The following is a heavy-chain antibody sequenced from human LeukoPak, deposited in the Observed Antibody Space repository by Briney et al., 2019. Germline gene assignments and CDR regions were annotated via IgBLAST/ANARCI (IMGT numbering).Heavy chain of an antibody. J-gene: IGHJ6*03. D-gene: IGHD2-2*01. CDR1: GYTFTSYG. CDR3: ARDRGIVPAAQLFRYYYYMDV. V-gene: IGHV1-18*01. Sequence: GASVNVSCKASGYTFTSYGISWVRQAPGQGLEWMGWISAYNGNTNYAQKLQGRVTMTTDTSTSTAYMELRSLRSDDTAVYYCARDRGIVPAAQLFRYYYYMDVWGKGTTVTVSS. CDR2: ISAYNGNT.